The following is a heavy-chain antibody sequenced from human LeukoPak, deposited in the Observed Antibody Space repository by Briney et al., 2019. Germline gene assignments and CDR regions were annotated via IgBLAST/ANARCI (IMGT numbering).Heavy chain of an antibody. CDR1: GFTFSSYG. J-gene: IGHJ1*01. Sequence: GGSLRLSCAASGFTFSSYGMHWVRQAPGKGLEWVAVISYDGSNKYYADSVKGRFTISRDNSKNTLYLQMSSLRAEDTAVYYCAKLGRIAVAGTTEYFQHWGQGTLVTVSS. CDR2: ISYDGSNK. V-gene: IGHV3-30*18. CDR3: AKLGRIAVAGTTEYFQH. D-gene: IGHD6-19*01.